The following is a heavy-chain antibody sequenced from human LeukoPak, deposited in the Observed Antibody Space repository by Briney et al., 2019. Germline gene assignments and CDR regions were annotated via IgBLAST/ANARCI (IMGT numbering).Heavy chain of an antibody. CDR3: ARDGLSGVRFDY. CDR2: ISTSGST. CDR1: GGSISSYY. J-gene: IGHJ4*02. V-gene: IGHV4-4*07. D-gene: IGHD2-8*01. Sequence: PSETLSLTCSVSGGSISSYYWSWIRQPAGKGLEWIGRISTSGSTNYNPSLKSRVTMSVDTSKNQFSLKLSSVTAADTAVYYCARDGLSGVRFDYWGQGTLVTVSS.